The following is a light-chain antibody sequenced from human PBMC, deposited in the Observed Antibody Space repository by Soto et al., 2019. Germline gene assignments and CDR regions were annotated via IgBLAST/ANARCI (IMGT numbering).Light chain of an antibody. CDR3: QQLSRYPLT. Sequence: EIPLTQSPSVLSASVGDTVTITGRASQALSNYLAWYQQKPGKAPDLLIYSASTLQSGVPSRFSGSGSETEFSLTIRALQPEDFATYYCQQLSRYPLTFGGGTKVDI. CDR1: QALSNY. V-gene: IGKV1-9*01. J-gene: IGKJ4*01. CDR2: SAS.